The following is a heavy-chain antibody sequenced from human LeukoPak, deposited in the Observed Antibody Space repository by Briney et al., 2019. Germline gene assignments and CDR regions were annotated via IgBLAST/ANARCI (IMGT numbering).Heavy chain of an antibody. CDR2: ISHSSSTI. CDR1: GFIFSSYN. D-gene: IGHD1-26*01. J-gene: IGHJ4*02. V-gene: IGHV3-48*02. Sequence: GRSLRLSCAASGFIFSSYNMNWVRQAPGKGLEWISYISHSSSTIFYADSVRGRFTISRDNAKNSLYLQMNSLRDEDTAMYYCARDVSGSYLFDNWGQGTLVTVSS. CDR3: ARDVSGSYLFDN.